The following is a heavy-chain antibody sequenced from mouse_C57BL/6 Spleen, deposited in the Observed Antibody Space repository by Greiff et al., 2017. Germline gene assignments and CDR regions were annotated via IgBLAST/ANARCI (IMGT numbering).Heavy chain of an antibody. J-gene: IGHJ3*01. Sequence: QVQLQQPGAELVKPGASVTLSCKASGYTFTSYWMHWVKQTPGQGLEWIGMIHPNSGSTNYNEKFKSKATLTVDKSSSTAYLQLSSLTSEDSADYYCARRENWERFAYWGQGTLVTVSA. V-gene: IGHV1-64*01. CDR1: GYTFTSYW. CDR3: ARRENWERFAY. D-gene: IGHD4-1*01. CDR2: IHPNSGST.